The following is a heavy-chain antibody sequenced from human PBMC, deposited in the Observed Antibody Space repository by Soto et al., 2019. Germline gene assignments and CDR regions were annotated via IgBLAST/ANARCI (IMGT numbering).Heavy chain of an antibody. Sequence: SETLSLTCSVPGGSISSYYWSWIRQPPGKGLEWIGYIFYSGRSGSTNYNPSLKSRVIISVDTSKNQFSLKMSSVTAADTAVYYCASHALGWFDHWGHGALLTV. J-gene: IGHJ5*02. CDR1: GGSISSYY. D-gene: IGHD3-16*02. V-gene: IGHV4-59*01. CDR2: IFYSGRSGST. CDR3: ASHALGWFDH.